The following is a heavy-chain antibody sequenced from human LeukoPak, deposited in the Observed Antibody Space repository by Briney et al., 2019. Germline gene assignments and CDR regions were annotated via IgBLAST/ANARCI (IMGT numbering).Heavy chain of an antibody. CDR1: GGSISSYY. CDR2: IYYSGST. D-gene: IGHD3-10*01. Sequence: KPSETLSLTCTVSGGSISSYYWSWIRQPPGKGLEWIGYIYYSGSTNYNPSLKSRVTISVDTSTNQFSLKLSSVTAADTAVYYCASGMVWFGELPPSHGMDVWGQGTTVTVSS. J-gene: IGHJ6*02. V-gene: IGHV4-59*01. CDR3: ASGMVWFGELPPSHGMDV.